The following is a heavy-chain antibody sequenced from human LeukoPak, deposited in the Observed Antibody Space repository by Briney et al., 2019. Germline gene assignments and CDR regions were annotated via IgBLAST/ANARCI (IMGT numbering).Heavy chain of an antibody. CDR1: GYTFTSYG. J-gene: IGHJ6*02. Sequence: GASVKVSCKASGYTFTSYGISWVRQAPGQGLEWMGWISAYNGNTNYAQKLQGRVTMTTDTSTSTAYMELRSLRSDDTAVYYCARDEDTYYYYYGMDVWGRGTTVTVSS. V-gene: IGHV1-18*01. CDR2: ISAYNGNT. CDR3: ARDEDTYYYYYGMDV.